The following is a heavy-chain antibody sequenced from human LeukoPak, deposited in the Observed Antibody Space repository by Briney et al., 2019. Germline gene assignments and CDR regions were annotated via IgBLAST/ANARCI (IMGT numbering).Heavy chain of an antibody. V-gene: IGHV4-59*08. CDR1: GGSISYYY. J-gene: IGHJ4*02. CDR3: ASYDSSGASGN. CDR2: IYYSGST. Sequence: SETLSLTCTVSGGSISYYYWSWIRQPPGKGLEWIGYIYYSGSTNYNPSLKSRVTISVDTSKNQFSLKLSSVTATDTAVYYCASYDSSGASGNWGQGTLVTVSS. D-gene: IGHD3-22*01.